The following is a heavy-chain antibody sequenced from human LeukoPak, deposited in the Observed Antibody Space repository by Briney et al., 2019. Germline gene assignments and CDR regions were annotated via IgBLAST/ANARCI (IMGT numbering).Heavy chain of an antibody. D-gene: IGHD2-2*01. V-gene: IGHV4-38-2*02. CDR1: GYSISSGYY. CDR3: ARGGYCTGTNCRNWFDS. CDR2: IYHSGST. J-gene: IGHJ5*01. Sequence: SETLSLTCTVSGYSISSGYYWGWIRQPPGKGLEWIGSIYHSGSTYYNPSLKSRVTISVDTSKNQFSLKLSSVTAADTAVYYCARGGYCTGTNCRNWFDSWGQGTLVTVSS.